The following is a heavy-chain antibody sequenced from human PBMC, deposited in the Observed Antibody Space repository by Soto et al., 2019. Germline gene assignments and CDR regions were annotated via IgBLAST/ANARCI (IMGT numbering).Heavy chain of an antibody. Sequence: SETLSLTCAVYGGSFSGYYWSWIRQPPGKGLEWIGEINHSGSTNYNPSLKSRVTISVDTSKNQFPLKLSSVTAADTAVYYCARVGKLLTDYYYYGMDVWGQGTTVTVSS. CDR1: GGSFSGYY. CDR3: ARVGKLLTDYYYYGMDV. D-gene: IGHD1-26*01. V-gene: IGHV4-34*01. J-gene: IGHJ6*02. CDR2: INHSGST.